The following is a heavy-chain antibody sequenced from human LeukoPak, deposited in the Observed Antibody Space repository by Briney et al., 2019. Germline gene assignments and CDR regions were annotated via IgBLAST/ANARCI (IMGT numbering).Heavy chain of an antibody. CDR3: ARGGYYDXXXXFDI. J-gene: IGHJ3*02. CDR1: GFTFSTYA. Sequence: GGSLRLSCAGSGFTFSTYAMNWVRQAPGKGLEGVSXISSXSXTVYYADSVKGRFTISRDNAKNSLYLQMNSLRAEDTAVYYCARGGYYDXXXXFDIWGQGTMVTVSS. CDR2: ISSXSXTV. V-gene: IGHV3-48*04. D-gene: IGHD3-22*01.